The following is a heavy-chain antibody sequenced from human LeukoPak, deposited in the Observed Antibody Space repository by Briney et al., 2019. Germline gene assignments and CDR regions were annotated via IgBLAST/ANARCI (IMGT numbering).Heavy chain of an antibody. D-gene: IGHD4-23*01. CDR1: GGSFSGYY. CDR3: AGDYGGDAFDI. Sequence: SETLSLTCAVYGGSFSGYYWSWIRQPPGKGLEWIGEINHSGSTNYNPSLKSRVTISVDTSKSQFSLKLSSVTAADTAVYYCAGDYGGDAFDIWGQGTMVTVSS. V-gene: IGHV4-34*01. CDR2: INHSGST. J-gene: IGHJ3*02.